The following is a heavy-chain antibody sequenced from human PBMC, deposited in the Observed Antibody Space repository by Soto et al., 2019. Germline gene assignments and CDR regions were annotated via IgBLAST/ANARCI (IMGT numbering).Heavy chain of an antibody. CDR1: GFTFSSYV. CDR3: ARETSYDFWSGPQTKDV. D-gene: IGHD3-3*01. V-gene: IGHV3-33*01. Sequence: GGSLRLSCAPSGFTFSSYVMHWVRQAPGKGLEWVAVVHYDGTKKYYADSVRGRFTISRDNSENILYLQMNSLRPDDTAVYFCARETSYDFWSGPQTKDVWGQGTTVTVSS. J-gene: IGHJ6*02. CDR2: VHYDGTKK.